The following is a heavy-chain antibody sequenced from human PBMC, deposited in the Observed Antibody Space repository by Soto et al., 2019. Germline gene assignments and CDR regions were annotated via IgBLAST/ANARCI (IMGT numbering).Heavy chain of an antibody. V-gene: IGHV3-11*06. Sequence: GGSLRLSCAASGSTFSDYYMSWIRQVPGKGLEWVAYISGTSDSIPYADSVKGRFSISRDNAKNSLYLQMSSLRAEDTAVYYCARVAVLAAAGTTDYWGQGTLVTVSS. J-gene: IGHJ4*02. CDR3: ARVAVLAAAGTTDY. CDR1: GSTFSDYY. CDR2: ISGTSDSI. D-gene: IGHD6-25*01.